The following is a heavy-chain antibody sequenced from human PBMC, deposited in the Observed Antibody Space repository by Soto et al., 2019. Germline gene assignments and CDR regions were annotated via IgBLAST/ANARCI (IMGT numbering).Heavy chain of an antibody. J-gene: IGHJ6*02. CDR1: GYTFTSYY. D-gene: IGHD6-13*01. Sequence: ASVKVSCKASGYTFTSYYIHWVRQAPGQGLEWMGIINPSGGSTSYAQKFQGRVTMTRDTSTSTVYMELSSLRSEDTAVYYCARGESRSSSWYSYYYYYGMDVWGQGTTVTVSS. CDR3: ARGESRSSSWYSYYYYYGMDV. CDR2: INPSGGST. V-gene: IGHV1-46*01.